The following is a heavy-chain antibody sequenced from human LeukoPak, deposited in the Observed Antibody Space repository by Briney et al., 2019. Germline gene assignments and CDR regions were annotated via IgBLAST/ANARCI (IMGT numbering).Heavy chain of an antibody. CDR2: FDPEDGET. CDR1: GYTLTELS. D-gene: IGHD6-19*01. Sequence: ASVKVSCKVSGYTLTELSMHWVRQAPGKGLEWMGGFDPEDGETIYAQKFQGRVTMTVDTSTDTAYMELSSLRSEDTAVYYCATANPGIAVAGTFDYWGQGTLVTVSS. J-gene: IGHJ4*02. CDR3: ATANPGIAVAGTFDY. V-gene: IGHV1-24*01.